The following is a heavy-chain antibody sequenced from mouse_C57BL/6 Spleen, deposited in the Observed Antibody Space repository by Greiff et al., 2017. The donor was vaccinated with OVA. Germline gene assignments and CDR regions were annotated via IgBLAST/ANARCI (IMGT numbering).Heavy chain of an antibody. Sequence: EVKLVESGGGLVKPGGSLKLSCAASGFTFSDYGMHWVRQAPEKGLEWVAYISSGSSTIYYADTVKGRFTISRDNAKNTLFLQMTSLRSEDTAMYYCARTYYDYDGRFAYWGQGTLVTVSA. D-gene: IGHD2-4*01. CDR2: ISSGSSTI. J-gene: IGHJ3*01. CDR3: ARTYYDYDGRFAY. V-gene: IGHV5-17*01. CDR1: GFTFSDYG.